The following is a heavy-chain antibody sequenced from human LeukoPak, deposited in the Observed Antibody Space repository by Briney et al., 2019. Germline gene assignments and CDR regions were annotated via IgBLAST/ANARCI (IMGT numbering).Heavy chain of an antibody. CDR3: AKFGLYSSGWYDFDY. D-gene: IGHD6-19*01. V-gene: IGHV3-23*01. J-gene: IGHJ4*02. CDR2: ISGSGGST. CDR1: GFTFSSYA. Sequence: GGSLRLSCAASGFTFSSYAMSWVRQAPGKGLEWVSAISGSGGSTYYADSVKGRFTISRDNSKNTLYPQMNSLRAEDTAVYYCAKFGLYSSGWYDFDYWGQGTLVTVSS.